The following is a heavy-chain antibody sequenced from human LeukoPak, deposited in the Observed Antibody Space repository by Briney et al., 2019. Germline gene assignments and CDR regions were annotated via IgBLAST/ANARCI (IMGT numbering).Heavy chain of an antibody. CDR3: ASWSIAPRPGY. J-gene: IGHJ4*02. V-gene: IGHV4-39*01. CDR2: IYYSGST. Sequence: KSSETLSLTCTVSGGSISSSSYSWGWIRQPPGKGLEWIGSIYYSGSTYYNPSLKSRVTISVDTSKNQFSLKLSSATAADTAVCYCASWSIAPRPGYWGQGTLVTVSS. D-gene: IGHD6-6*01. CDR1: GGSISSSSYS.